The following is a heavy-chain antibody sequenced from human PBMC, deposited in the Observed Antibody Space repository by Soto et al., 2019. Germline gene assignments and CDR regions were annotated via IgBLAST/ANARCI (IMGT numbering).Heavy chain of an antibody. CDR3: ALRSMAVVPEY. D-gene: IGHD3-22*01. CDR1: GASIIIYY. V-gene: IGHV4-59*01. CDR2: VYYTATA. J-gene: IGHJ4*02. Sequence: SETLSLICMISGASIIIYYWAWIRQSPGRGLESIGYVYYTATANYNPSLKNRVTLSVDTSKNQCSLKLSSMTTADTAVYYCALRSMAVVPEYWGQGTLVTVSS.